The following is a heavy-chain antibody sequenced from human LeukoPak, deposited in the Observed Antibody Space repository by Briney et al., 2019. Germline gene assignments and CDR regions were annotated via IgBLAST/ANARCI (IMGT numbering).Heavy chain of an antibody. V-gene: IGHV4-59*08. J-gene: IGHJ4*02. CDR2: IYYSGST. D-gene: IGHD6-6*01. CDR1: GGSIGSYY. CDR3: ARHSSWSLFDY. Sequence: PSETLSLTCTVSGGSIGSYYWNWIRQPPGAGLEWIGYIYYSGSTNYNPSLKSRVTISVDTSKNQFSLKLSSVTAADTAFYYCARHSSWSLFDYWGQGALVTVSS.